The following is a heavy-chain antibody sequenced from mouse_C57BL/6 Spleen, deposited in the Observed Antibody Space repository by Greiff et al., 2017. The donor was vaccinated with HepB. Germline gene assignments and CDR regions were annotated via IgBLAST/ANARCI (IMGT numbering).Heavy chain of an antibody. J-gene: IGHJ4*01. CDR1: GFSLTSYG. CDR3: AYNSLGYYSMDY. Sequence: QVQLQQSGPGLVQPSQSLSITCTVSGFSLTSYGVHWVRQSPGKGLEWLGVIWRGGSTDYNAAFMSRLSITKDNSNSQVIFKMNSLQADDTAIYYCAYNSLGYYSMDYWGQGTSVTVSA. CDR2: IWRGGST. V-gene: IGHV2-5*01. D-gene: IGHD3-3*01.